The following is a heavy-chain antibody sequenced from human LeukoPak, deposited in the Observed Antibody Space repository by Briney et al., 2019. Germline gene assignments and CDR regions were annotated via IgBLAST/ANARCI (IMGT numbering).Heavy chain of an antibody. CDR3: AKDLNSSGYDYFDY. D-gene: IGHD3-22*01. J-gene: IGHJ4*02. V-gene: IGHV3-30*18. CDR1: GFTFSSYG. CDR2: ISYDGSNK. Sequence: GGSLILSCAASGFTFSSYGMHWVRQAPGKGLEWVAVISYDGSNKYYADSVKGRFTISRDNSKNTLYLQMNSLRAEDTAVYYCAKDLNSSGYDYFDYWGQGTLVTVSS.